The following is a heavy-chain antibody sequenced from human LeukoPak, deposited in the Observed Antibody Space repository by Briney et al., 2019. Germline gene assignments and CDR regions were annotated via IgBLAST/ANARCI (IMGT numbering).Heavy chain of an antibody. CDR1: GFTLNSDA. CDR3: AKGYGDYTVGAFDI. V-gene: IGHV3-23*01. CDR2: INAGST. J-gene: IGHJ3*02. D-gene: IGHD4-17*01. Sequence: GGSLRLSCAASGFTLNSDAMSWVRQAPGKGLEWVSAINAGSTHYAGSVKGRFTISRDNSKNTLYLQLNSLGAEDTAVYYCAKGYGDYTVGAFDIWGQGTMVTVSS.